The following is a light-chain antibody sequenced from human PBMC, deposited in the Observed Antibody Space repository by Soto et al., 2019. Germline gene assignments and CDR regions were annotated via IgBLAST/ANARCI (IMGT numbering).Light chain of an antibody. Sequence: DIQMTQSPSTLSASVGDRVTITCRASQSKNSWVAWFQQKPGKAPKVLIYDASTLESGVPSRFSGSGSGTEFTLTIDSLQPDDVATYYCQRYNAFSQTFGRGTKVDIK. CDR1: QSKNSW. V-gene: IGKV1-5*01. J-gene: IGKJ1*01. CDR3: QRYNAFSQT. CDR2: DAS.